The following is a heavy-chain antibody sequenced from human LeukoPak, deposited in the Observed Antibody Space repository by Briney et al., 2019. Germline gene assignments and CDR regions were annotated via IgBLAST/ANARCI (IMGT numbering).Heavy chain of an antibody. D-gene: IGHD6-13*01. V-gene: IGHV4-38-2*02. J-gene: IGHJ5*02. CDR2: IYHSGST. CDR1: GYSISSGYY. Sequence: SETLSLTCTVSGYSISSGYYWGWIRQPPGKGLEWSGSIYHSGSTYYNPSLKSRVTISLDTSKNQFSLKLSSVTAADTAIYYCARAYHSSWYLNWFDPWGQGTLVTVSS. CDR3: ARAYHSSWYLNWFDP.